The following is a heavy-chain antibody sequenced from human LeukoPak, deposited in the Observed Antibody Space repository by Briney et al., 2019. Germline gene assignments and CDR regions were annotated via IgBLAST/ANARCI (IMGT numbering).Heavy chain of an antibody. J-gene: IGHJ4*02. Sequence: SETLSLTCAVYGGSFSGYYWSWIRQPPGKGLEWIGEINHSGSTNYNPSLKSRVTISVDTSKNQFSLKLSSVTAADTAVYYCARYLVPPCSGGSCYSHPQDYWGQGTLVTVSS. CDR3: ARYLVPPCSGGSCYSHPQDY. D-gene: IGHD2-15*01. CDR2: INHSGST. V-gene: IGHV4-34*01. CDR1: GGSFSGYY.